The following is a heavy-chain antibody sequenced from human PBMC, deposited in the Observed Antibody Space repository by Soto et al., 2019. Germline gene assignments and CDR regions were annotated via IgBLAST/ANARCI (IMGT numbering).Heavy chain of an antibody. CDR2: IYHTGST. D-gene: IGHD6-13*01. CDR1: GGSVSSTSW. V-gene: IGHV4-4*02. CDR3: ARDSKAEAGNRRYYFDY. J-gene: IGHJ4*02. Sequence: QVQLQESGPGLVKPSGTLSLTCAVSGGSVSSTSWWSWVRQPPGKGLEWIGVIYHTGSTNYNPSLESRVTISVDKSKNQFFLNLNSVTAADTAVYFCARDSKAEAGNRRYYFDYWGQGTLVIVSS.